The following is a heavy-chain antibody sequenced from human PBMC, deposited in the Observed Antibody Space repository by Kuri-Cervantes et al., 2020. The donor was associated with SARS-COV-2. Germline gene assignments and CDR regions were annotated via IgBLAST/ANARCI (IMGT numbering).Heavy chain of an antibody. CDR1: DFSFGRYG. CDR2: ISSISDNT. V-gene: IGHV3-23*01. D-gene: IGHD2-2*01. CDR3: ARQRVYCSSTSCYGRDWFDP. J-gene: IGHJ5*02. Sequence: GGSLRLSCTASDFSFGRYGMSWVRQAPGKGLEWVSSISSISDNTYYADFVRGRFATTRDNSKNTLYLHMDSLRAEDTAIYYCARQRVYCSSTSCYGRDWFDPWGQGTLVTVSS.